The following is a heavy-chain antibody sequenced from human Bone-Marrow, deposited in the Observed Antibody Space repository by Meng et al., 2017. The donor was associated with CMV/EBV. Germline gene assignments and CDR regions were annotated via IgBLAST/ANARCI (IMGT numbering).Heavy chain of an antibody. D-gene: IGHD3-10*01. V-gene: IGHV3-30*02. CDR2: IRYDGSNK. CDR3: SRVPAYYYGSGIQTLFDY. Sequence: GESLKISCAASGFTFSSYGMHWVRQAPGKGLEWVAFIRYDGSNKYYADSVKGRFTISRDNSKNTLYLQMNSLRAEDTAVYYCSRVPAYYYGSGIQTLFDYWGQGTLVTVSS. CDR1: GFTFSSYG. J-gene: IGHJ4*02.